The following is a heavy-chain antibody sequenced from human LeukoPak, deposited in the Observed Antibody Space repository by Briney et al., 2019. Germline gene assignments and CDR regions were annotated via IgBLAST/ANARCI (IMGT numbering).Heavy chain of an antibody. J-gene: IGHJ4*02. V-gene: IGHV1-18*01. D-gene: IGHD1-26*01. CDR3: ARNPLWELLRLRDY. CDR2: ISAYNGNT. Sequence: ASVKVSCKASGYTVTSYGISWVRQAPGQGLEWMGWISAYNGNTNYAQKLQGRVTMTTDTSTSTAYMELRSLRSDDTAVYYCARNPLWELLRLRDYWGQGTLVTVSS. CDR1: GYTVTSYG.